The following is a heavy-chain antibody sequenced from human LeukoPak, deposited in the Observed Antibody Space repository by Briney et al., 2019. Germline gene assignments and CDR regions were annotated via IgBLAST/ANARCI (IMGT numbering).Heavy chain of an antibody. Sequence: GASVKVSRKASVYTFSGYFMHWVRQAPGQGLEWMGWIYPNSGGTKYAQKFQGRVTMTRDTSISTIYMELSSLGSDDTAVYYCARFSGSSNFDYWGQGTLVTVPS. CDR1: VYTFSGYF. CDR2: IYPNSGGT. V-gene: IGHV1-2*02. CDR3: ARFSGSSNFDY. D-gene: IGHD1-26*01. J-gene: IGHJ4*02.